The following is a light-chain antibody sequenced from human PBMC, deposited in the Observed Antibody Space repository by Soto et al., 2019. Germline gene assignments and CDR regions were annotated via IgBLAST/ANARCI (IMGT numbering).Light chain of an antibody. J-gene: IGKJ1*01. CDR1: QSVSSN. Sequence: VVMTQSPATLSVSPGERFTLSCWASQSVSSNLAWYQQKPGQSPRLLIYEAYTRATGVPARFSGSGSGTEFTLTISSLQSEVFAVYYCQQYNVWPATFGQGTKVEIK. CDR2: EAY. CDR3: QQYNVWPAT. V-gene: IGKV3-15*01.